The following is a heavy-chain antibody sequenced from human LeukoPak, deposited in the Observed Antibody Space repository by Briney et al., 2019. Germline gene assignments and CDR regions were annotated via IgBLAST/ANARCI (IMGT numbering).Heavy chain of an antibody. V-gene: IGHV3-21*05. D-gene: IGHD5-18*01. CDR2: ISSSSNV. CDR3: ARSSLLHSNAMDV. J-gene: IGHJ6*02. Sequence: GGSLRLSCAASGFTFSSYSMNWVRQAPGKGLEWISYISSSSNVYYADSVKGRFTISGDNTKNSLYLQMSSLRDDDTAVYYCARSSLLHSNAMDVWGQGTTVTVSS. CDR1: GFTFSSYS.